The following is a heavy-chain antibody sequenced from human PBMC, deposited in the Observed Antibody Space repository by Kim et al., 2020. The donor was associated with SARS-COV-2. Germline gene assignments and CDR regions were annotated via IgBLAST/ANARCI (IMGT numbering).Heavy chain of an antibody. J-gene: IGHJ4*02. Sequence: GGSLRLSCAASGLTLASYWMSWVRHTPGKGLEWVALIKQRGSEKLYADSVTGRFIISRDDATNSLYLQLNSLRVEDTAVYYCAKPSRGVDHFWGQGTLVTVSS. CDR1: GLTLASYW. CDR2: IKQRGSEK. D-gene: IGHD3-10*01. CDR3: AKPSRGVDHF. V-gene: IGHV3-7*01.